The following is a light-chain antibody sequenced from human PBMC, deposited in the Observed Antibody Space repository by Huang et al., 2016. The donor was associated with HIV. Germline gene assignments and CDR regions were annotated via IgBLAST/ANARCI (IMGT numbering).Light chain of an antibody. J-gene: IGKJ4*01. Sequence: EIVLTQSPATLSLSPGERATLSCRASQGLANYLAWYQQKPGQAPMLLIYDASNRATGIPARFIGSGSGTDFTLTISSLEPEDFAVYYCQQRGNWQLTFGGGTKVEIK. CDR2: DAS. V-gene: IGKV3-11*01. CDR3: QQRGNWQLT. CDR1: QGLANY.